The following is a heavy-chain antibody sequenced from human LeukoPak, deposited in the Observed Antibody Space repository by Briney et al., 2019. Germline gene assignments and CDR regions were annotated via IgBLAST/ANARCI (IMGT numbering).Heavy chain of an antibody. Sequence: GASVKVSCKASGYTFTGYHIHWVRQAPGQGLEWMGRINPNTGETNSAQKFQGRVTMTRDTSITTAYMELSSLRPDDTAVYFCARDQGSLTRSWYTGYWGQGTQVTVSS. CDR2: INPNTGET. V-gene: IGHV1-2*06. J-gene: IGHJ4*02. CDR3: ARDQGSLTRSWYTGY. CDR1: GYTFTGYH. D-gene: IGHD6-13*01.